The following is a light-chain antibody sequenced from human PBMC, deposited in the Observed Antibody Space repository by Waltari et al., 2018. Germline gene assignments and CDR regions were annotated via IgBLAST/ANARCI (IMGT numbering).Light chain of an antibody. CDR2: RDS. CDR3: FTVDDNSLRL. CDR1: VLGKKF. Sequence: SYELTQPSSVSVSPGQTARITCSGDVLGKKFIRWFQQKPGQAPVLLIFRDSEWPSGIPERFSGSSSGTTVTLTISGAQVEDEADYYCFTVDDNSLRLFGGGTKLTVL. J-gene: IGLJ2*01. V-gene: IGLV3-27*01.